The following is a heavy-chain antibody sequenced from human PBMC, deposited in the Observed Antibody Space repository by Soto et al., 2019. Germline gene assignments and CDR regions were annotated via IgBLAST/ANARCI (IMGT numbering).Heavy chain of an antibody. J-gene: IGHJ5*02. V-gene: IGHV1-69*08. CDR3: AREPLSIHADGLAP. CDR2: ITPVFGSV. Sequence: QVRLIQSGPQVRKTGSSVRVSCEPSGETFASYNIAWVRQAPGQGLEWMGKITPVFGSVRYSQSFQGRLTITADRSTGTSHMELSDLRLDHSAVYFCAREPLSIHADGLAPWGQGTLVTVSS. CDR1: GETFASYN.